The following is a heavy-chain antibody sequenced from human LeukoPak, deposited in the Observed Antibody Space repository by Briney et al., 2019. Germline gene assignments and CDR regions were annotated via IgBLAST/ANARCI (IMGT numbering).Heavy chain of an antibody. D-gene: IGHD6-19*01. V-gene: IGHV1-2*02. CDR1: GYTFTGYY. CDR3: AAATGYSSGSFDY. Sequence: ASVKVSCKASGYTFTGYYMHWVRRAPGQGLEWMGWINPKSGGTKYAQKFRGRVTMTRDTSISTAYMELSRLRSDDTAVYYCAAATGYSSGSFDYWGQGTLVTVSS. CDR2: INPKSGGT. J-gene: IGHJ4*02.